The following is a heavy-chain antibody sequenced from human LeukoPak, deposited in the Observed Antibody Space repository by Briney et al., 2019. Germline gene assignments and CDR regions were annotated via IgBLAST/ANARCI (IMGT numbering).Heavy chain of an antibody. J-gene: IGHJ4*02. CDR1: GGSISSSNW. V-gene: IGHV4-4*02. Sequence: PSGTLSLTCAVSGGSISSSNWWSWVRQPPGKGLEWIGYIYYSGSTYYNPSLKSRVTISVDTSKNQFSLKLSSVTAADTAVYYCARVTYYDFWSGYYTFDYWGQGTLVTVSS. CDR3: ARVTYYDFWSGYYTFDY. CDR2: IYYSGST. D-gene: IGHD3-3*01.